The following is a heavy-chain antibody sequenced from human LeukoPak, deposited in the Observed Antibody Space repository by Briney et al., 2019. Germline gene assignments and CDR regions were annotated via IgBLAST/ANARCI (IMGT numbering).Heavy chain of an antibody. CDR3: AKVGGSTSFFDP. CDR1: GFTFSSYE. CDR2: ISSSGSTI. Sequence: GGSLRLSCAASGFTFSSYEMNWVRQAPGKGLEWVSYISSSGSTIYYADSVKGRFTISRDNAKNSLYLQMNSLRAEDTAVYYCAKVGGSTSFFDPWGQGTLVTVSS. J-gene: IGHJ5*02. D-gene: IGHD2-2*01. V-gene: IGHV3-48*03.